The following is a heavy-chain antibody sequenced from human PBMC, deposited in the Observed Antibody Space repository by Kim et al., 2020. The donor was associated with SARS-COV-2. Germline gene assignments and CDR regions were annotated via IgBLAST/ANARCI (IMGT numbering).Heavy chain of an antibody. CDR1: GFTFSSYA. D-gene: IGHD6-13*01. J-gene: IGHJ3*02. CDR2: ISSNGGST. V-gene: IGHV3-64D*09. CDR3: VKARIAAALWGTDAFDI. Sequence: GGSLRLSCSASGFTFSSYAMHWVRQAPGKGLEYVSAISSNGGSTYYADSVKGRFTISRDNSKNTLYLQMSSLRAEDTAVYYGVKARIAAALWGTDAFDIWGQGTMVTVSS.